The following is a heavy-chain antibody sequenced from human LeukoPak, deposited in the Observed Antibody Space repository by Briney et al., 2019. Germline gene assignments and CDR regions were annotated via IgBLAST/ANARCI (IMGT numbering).Heavy chain of an antibody. CDR1: GGSINATTYS. CDR3: ARHDCSSTICRCFDY. V-gene: IGHV4-39*01. D-gene: IGHD2-2*01. J-gene: IGHJ4*02. CDR2: IHYTGSA. Sequence: PSETLSLTCTVSGGSINATTYSWGWIRQPAGKGLEWIGSIHYTGSAYFSPSLESRVTMTVDTSKNQFSLQLTSVAAADTALSFCARHDCSSTICRCFDYWGQGALVTVSS.